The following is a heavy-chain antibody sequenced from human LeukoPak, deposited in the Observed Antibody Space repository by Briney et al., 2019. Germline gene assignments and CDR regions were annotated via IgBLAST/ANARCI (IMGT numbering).Heavy chain of an antibody. V-gene: IGHV1-69*04. Sequence: SVKVSCKASGGSFRSYAFSWLRQAPGQGLEWMGRIIPILGIANYAQKFQGRVTINADKSTSTPYMEQSSLGSEDTAVYDCARGRLALGRDGYNFGYYWGQGTLVTVSS. CDR2: IIPILGIA. J-gene: IGHJ4*02. CDR3: ARGRLALGRDGYNFGYY. CDR1: GGSFRSYA. D-gene: IGHD5-24*01.